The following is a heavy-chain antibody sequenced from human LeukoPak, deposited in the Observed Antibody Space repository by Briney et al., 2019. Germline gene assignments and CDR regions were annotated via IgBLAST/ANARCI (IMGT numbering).Heavy chain of an antibody. CDR2: IYYSGST. V-gene: IGHV4-59*01. CDR3: ARRPGSGGFPFDY. D-gene: IGHD3-10*01. Sequence: SETLSLTCTVSGGSISSYYWSWIRQPPGKGLEWIGYIYYSGSTNYNPSLKSRITISVDTSKNQFSLKLTSVTAADTAVYYCARRPGSGGFPFDYWGQGTLVTVSS. J-gene: IGHJ4*02. CDR1: GGSISSYY.